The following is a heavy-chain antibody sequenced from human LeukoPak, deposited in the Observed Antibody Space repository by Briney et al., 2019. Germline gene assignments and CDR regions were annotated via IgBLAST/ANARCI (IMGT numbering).Heavy chain of an antibody. V-gene: IGHV3-48*03. Sequence: GGSLRLSCAASGFTFSSYEMNWVRQAPGKGLEWVSYISSSSSTIYYADSVKGRFTISRDNSKNTLYLQMNSLRAEDAAVYYCAKIQYRYNISTGYYEIYYFDYWGQGTLVTVSS. CDR3: AKIQYRYNISTGYYEIYYFDY. CDR2: ISSSSSTI. CDR1: GFTFSSYE. J-gene: IGHJ4*02. D-gene: IGHD3-9*01.